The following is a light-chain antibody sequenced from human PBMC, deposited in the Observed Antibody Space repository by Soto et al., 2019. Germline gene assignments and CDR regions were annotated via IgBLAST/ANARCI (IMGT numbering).Light chain of an antibody. CDR1: QSVSSSY. CDR3: QHYGSPWT. J-gene: IGKJ1*01. V-gene: IGKV3-20*01. CDR2: GAS. Sequence: EIVLTQSPGTLSLSPGERATLSCRASQSVSSSYLAWYQQKPGQAPRLLIYGASNRASGIPDRFSGSGSGTYFTLTNSRLEPEDFAVYYCQHYGSPWTFGQGTKVEIK.